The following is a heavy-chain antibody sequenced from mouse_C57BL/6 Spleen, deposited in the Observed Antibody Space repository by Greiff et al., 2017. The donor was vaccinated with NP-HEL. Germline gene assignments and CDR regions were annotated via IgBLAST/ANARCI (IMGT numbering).Heavy chain of an antibody. CDR3: ARTRDYDPFAY. CDR1: GYAFSSSW. Sequence: VQLQQSGPELVKPGASVKISCKASGYAFSSSWMNWVKQRPGKGLEWIGRIYPGDGDTNYNGKFKGKATLTADKSSSTAYMQLSSLTSEDSAVYFCARTRDYDPFAYWGQGTLVTVSA. CDR2: IYPGDGDT. D-gene: IGHD2-4*01. J-gene: IGHJ3*01. V-gene: IGHV1-82*01.